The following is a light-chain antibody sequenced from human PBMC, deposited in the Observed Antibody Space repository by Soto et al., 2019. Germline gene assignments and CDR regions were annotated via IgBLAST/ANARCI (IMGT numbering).Light chain of an antibody. CDR3: QHSYSPPVFT. V-gene: IGKV1-39*01. Sequence: DIQMTQSPSSLSASIGDRVTITCRASQSISCYLNWYQQKPGKAPNLLIYAASSLQSGVPSRFSGNGSGTEFTLTISSLQPEDFATYYCQHSYSPPVFTFGPGTKVDIK. J-gene: IGKJ3*01. CDR1: QSISCY. CDR2: AAS.